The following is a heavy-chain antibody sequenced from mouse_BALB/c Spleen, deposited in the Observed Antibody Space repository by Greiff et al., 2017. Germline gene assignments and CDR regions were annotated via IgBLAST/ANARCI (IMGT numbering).Heavy chain of an antibody. CDR1: GYTFTSYN. CDR3: ARRWLKGNFDY. J-gene: IGHJ2*01. V-gene: IGHV1-12*01. Sequence: LQQPGAELVKPGASVKMSCKASGYTFTSYNMHWVKQTPGQGLEWIGAIYPGNGDTSYNQKFKGKATLTADKSSSTAYMQLSSLTSEDSAVYYCARRWLKGNFDYWGQGTTLTVSS. D-gene: IGHD2-3*01. CDR2: IYPGNGDT.